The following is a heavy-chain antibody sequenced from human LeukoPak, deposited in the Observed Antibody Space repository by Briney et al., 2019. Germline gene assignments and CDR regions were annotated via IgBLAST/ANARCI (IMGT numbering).Heavy chain of an antibody. D-gene: IGHD3-10*01. Sequence: ASVKVSCKASGYTFGSYDINWVRQATGQGLEWMGWMNPNTGKTDYAQKFQGRVTMTRDTSISTAYLELSSLRSEDTAVYFCARDTWFGDLFRRTPQYYHYLDVWGEGPTVIDSS. CDR2: MNPNTGKT. J-gene: IGHJ6*03. CDR3: ARDTWFGDLFRRTPQYYHYLDV. CDR1: GYTFGSYD. V-gene: IGHV1-8*01.